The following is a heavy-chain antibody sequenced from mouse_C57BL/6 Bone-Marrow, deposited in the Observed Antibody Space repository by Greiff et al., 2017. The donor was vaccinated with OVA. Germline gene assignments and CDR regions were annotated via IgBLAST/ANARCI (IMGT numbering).Heavy chain of an antibody. V-gene: IGHV1-80*01. Sequence: QVHVKKSGAELVKPGASVKISCKASGYAFSSYWMNWVKQRPGKGLEWIGQIYPGDGDTNYNGKFKGKATLTADKSSSTAYMQLSSLTSEDSAVYFCARKGWLLGDYWGQGTSVTVSS. CDR3: ARKGWLLGDY. J-gene: IGHJ4*01. D-gene: IGHD2-3*01. CDR1: GYAFSSYW. CDR2: IYPGDGDT.